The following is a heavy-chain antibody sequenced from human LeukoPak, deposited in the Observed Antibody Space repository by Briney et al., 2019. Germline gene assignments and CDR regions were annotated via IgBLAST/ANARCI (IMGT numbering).Heavy chain of an antibody. CDR3: VRRMVTIDF. CDR2: INGDGAYT. V-gene: IGHV3-64D*06. J-gene: IGHJ4*02. D-gene: IGHD4-23*01. CDR1: GFTFNTYS. Sequence: GGSLRLSCSASGFTFNTYSMHWVRQPPGKRLEYVSAINGDGAYTYYADSVKGRFTISRDNSKSTLFLQMNSLRTEDTALYYCVRRMVTIDFWGQGTLVTVSS.